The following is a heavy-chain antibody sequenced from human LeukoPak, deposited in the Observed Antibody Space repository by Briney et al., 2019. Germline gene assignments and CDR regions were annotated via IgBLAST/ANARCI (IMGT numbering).Heavy chain of an antibody. Sequence: PSQTLSLTCTVSGGSISSVSYYWSWIRQPAGKGLEWIGRIYTSGSTNYNPSLKSRVTISVDTSKNQFSLKLSSVTAADTAVYYCARHLTAGYLPNNWFDPWGQGTLVTVSS. J-gene: IGHJ5*02. CDR3: ARHLTAGYLPNNWFDP. CDR2: IYTSGST. V-gene: IGHV4-61*02. CDR1: GGSISSVSYY. D-gene: IGHD7-27*01.